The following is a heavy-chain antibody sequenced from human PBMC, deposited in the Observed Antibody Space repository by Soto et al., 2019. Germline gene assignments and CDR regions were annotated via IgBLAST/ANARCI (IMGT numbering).Heavy chain of an antibody. CDR1: GYTFTSYY. CDR2: INPSGGST. J-gene: IGHJ6*03. V-gene: IGHV1-46*03. Sequence: ASVKVSCKASGYTFTSYYMRWVRQAPGQGLEWMGIINPSGGSTSYAQKFQGRVTMTRDTSTSTVYMELSSLRSEDTAVYYCARDPTKYSYLPNYYMDVWGKGTTVTVSS. CDR3: ARDPTKYSYLPNYYMDV. D-gene: IGHD5-18*01.